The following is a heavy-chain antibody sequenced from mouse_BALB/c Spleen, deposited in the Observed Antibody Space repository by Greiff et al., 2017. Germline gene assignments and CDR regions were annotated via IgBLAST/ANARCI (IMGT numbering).Heavy chain of an antibody. CDR2: INPSTGYT. V-gene: IGHV1-7*01. Sequence: QVQLQQSGAELAKPGASVKMSCKASGYTFTSYWMHWVKQRPGQGLEWIGYINPSTGYTEYNQKFKDKATLTADKSSSTAYMQLSSLTSEDSAVYYCARSTMITTGAWFAYWGQGTLDTVSA. D-gene: IGHD2-4*01. J-gene: IGHJ3*01. CDR1: GYTFTSYW. CDR3: ARSTMITTGAWFAY.